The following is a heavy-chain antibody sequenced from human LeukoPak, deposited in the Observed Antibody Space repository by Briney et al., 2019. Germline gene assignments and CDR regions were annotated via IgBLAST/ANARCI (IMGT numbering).Heavy chain of an antibody. D-gene: IGHD6-13*01. Sequence: GGSVKVSCKASGYTFTGYYMHWVRQAPGQGLEWIGWINPNSGGTNYAQKFQGRVTMTRDTSISTAHMELSRLRSDDTAVYYCARGHPFSSSWPHDYWGQGTLVTVSS. CDR3: ARGHPFSSSWPHDY. CDR2: INPNSGGT. V-gene: IGHV1-2*02. CDR1: GYTFTGYY. J-gene: IGHJ4*02.